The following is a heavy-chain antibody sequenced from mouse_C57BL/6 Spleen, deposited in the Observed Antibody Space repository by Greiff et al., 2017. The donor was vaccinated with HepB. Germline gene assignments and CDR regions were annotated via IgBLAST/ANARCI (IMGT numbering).Heavy chain of an antibody. D-gene: IGHD2-1*01. Sequence: ESGPGLVKPSQSLSLTCSVTGYSITSGYYWNWIRQFPGNKLEWMGYISYDGSNNYNTSLKNRISITRDTSKNQFFLKLNSVTTEDTATYYCARDYYGTGAYWGQGTLVTVSA. V-gene: IGHV3-6*01. CDR1: GYSITSGYY. J-gene: IGHJ3*01. CDR3: ARDYYGTGAY. CDR2: ISYDGSN.